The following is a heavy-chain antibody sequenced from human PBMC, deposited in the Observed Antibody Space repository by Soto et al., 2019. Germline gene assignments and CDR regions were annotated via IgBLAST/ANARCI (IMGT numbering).Heavy chain of an antibody. CDR3: AHSPTMVRGGGAFDI. D-gene: IGHD3-10*01. V-gene: IGHV2-5*02. CDR2: IYWDDDN. J-gene: IGHJ3*02. Sequence: QITLKESGPTLVKPTQTLTLTCTFSGFSLSTSGVGVGWIRQPPGKALEWLALIYWDDDNRYSPSLKSRLTITKDTSKNQVVLTMTNMDPVDTATYYCAHSPTMVRGGGAFDIWGQGTMVTVSS. CDR1: GFSLSTSGVG.